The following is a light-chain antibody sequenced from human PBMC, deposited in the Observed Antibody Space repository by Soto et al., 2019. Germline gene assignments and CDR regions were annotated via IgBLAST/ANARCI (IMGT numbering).Light chain of an antibody. V-gene: IGKV3-11*01. CDR3: QQRSYWGG. CDR1: QSVASY. Sequence: EIVLTQSPATLSLSPGERATLSCRTSQSVASYLAWYQQKPGQAPRLLIYDASNRATGIPARFSGRGSGTDFTLTISSLEPEDFAVYYCQQRSYWGGFGPGTKVNIK. J-gene: IGKJ3*01. CDR2: DAS.